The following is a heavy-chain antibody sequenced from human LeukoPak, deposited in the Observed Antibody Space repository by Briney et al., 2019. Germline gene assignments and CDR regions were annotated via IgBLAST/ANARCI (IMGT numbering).Heavy chain of an antibody. CDR1: GFTVSSYS. V-gene: IGHV3-30*18. CDR2: ISYDGSNK. D-gene: IGHD6-19*01. Sequence: PGGSLRLSCAASGFTVSSYSMHWVRQAPGKGLEWAAVISYDGSNKYYADSVKGRFTISRDNSKNTLYLQMNSLRAEDTAVYYCAKDSGSRGYFDLWGRGTLVTVSS. CDR3: AKDSGSRGYFDL. J-gene: IGHJ2*01.